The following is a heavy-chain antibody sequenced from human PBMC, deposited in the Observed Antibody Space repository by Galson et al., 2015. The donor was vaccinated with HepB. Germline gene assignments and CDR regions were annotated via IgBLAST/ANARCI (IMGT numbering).Heavy chain of an antibody. CDR2: ISYDGSNK. CDR1: GFTLSSYG. CDR3: AKVHPHVVPAAPDY. Sequence: SLRLSCAASGFTLSSYGMHWARQAPGKGLEWVAVISYDGSNKYYADSVKGRFTISRDNSKNTLYLQMNSLRAEDTAVYYCAKVHPHVVPAAPDYWGQGTLVTVSS. J-gene: IGHJ4*02. V-gene: IGHV3-30*18. D-gene: IGHD2-2*01.